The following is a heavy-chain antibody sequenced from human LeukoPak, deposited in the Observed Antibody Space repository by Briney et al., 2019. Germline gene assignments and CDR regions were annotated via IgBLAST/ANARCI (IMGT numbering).Heavy chain of an antibody. Sequence: GGTLRLSCAASGFTFSSYGMSWVRQAPGKGLEWVSVIYSDGSTYYADSVKGRFTISRDNSKNTLYLQMNSLRAEDTAVYYCAKAQRLSYYMDVWGKGTTVTISS. D-gene: IGHD6-25*01. CDR1: GFTFSSYG. J-gene: IGHJ6*03. V-gene: IGHV3-53*01. CDR2: IYSDGST. CDR3: AKAQRLSYYMDV.